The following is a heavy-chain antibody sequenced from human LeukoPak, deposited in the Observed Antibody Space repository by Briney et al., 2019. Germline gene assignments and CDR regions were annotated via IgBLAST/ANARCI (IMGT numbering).Heavy chain of an antibody. V-gene: IGHV4-39*07. D-gene: IGHD6-19*01. J-gene: IGHJ5*02. CDR1: GGSISSSSYY. Sequence: SETLSLTCTVSGGSISSSSYYWGWIRQPPGKGLEWIGSIYYSGSTYYNPSLKSRVTISVDTSKNQFSLKLSSVTAADTAVYYCARLRDYTSGWLGQFEPWDQGTLVIVSS. CDR3: ARLRDYTSGWLGQFEP. CDR2: IYYSGST.